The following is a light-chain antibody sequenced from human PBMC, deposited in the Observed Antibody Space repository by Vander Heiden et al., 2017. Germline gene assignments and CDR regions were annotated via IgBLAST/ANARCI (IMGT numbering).Light chain of an antibody. V-gene: IGLV1-44*01. CDR3: AAWDDSLNGPHVV. J-gene: IGLJ2*01. Sequence: QSVLPQPPSASGTPGQRVTITFSGSSSNIGSNTVNWYQQLPGTAPKLLIYSNNQRPSGVPDRFSGSKSGTSASLAISGLQSEDEADYYCAAWDDSLNGPHVVFGGGTKLTVL. CDR2: SNN. CDR1: SSNIGSNT.